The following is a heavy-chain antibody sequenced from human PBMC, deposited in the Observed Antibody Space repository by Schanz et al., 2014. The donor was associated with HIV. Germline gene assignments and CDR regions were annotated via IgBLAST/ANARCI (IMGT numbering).Heavy chain of an antibody. CDR2: MNPNSGNT. CDR1: GYTFTNYD. V-gene: IGHV1-8*01. Sequence: QVQLVQSGAEVKKPGSSVKVSCKTSGYTFTNYDINWVRKASGQGFEWMGWMNPNSGNTGYAQKFQGRVTMTGNTSISTAYMELTSLTSEDTAVYYCARVNKDIGGYYFDYWGQGTLVTVSS. D-gene: IGHD2-15*01. CDR3: ARVNKDIGGYYFDY. J-gene: IGHJ4*02.